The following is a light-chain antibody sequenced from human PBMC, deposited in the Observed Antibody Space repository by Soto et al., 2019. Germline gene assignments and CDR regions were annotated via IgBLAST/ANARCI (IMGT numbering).Light chain of an antibody. J-gene: IGLJ1*01. Sequence: QPVLTQPPSASGSPGQSVTISCTGTSSDVGGYNYVSWYQQHPGKAPKLMIYEVTKRPSGVPDRFSGSKSGNTASLTVSGLQAEDEADYYCCSYAGSNNLKVFGTGTKLTVL. CDR1: SSDVGGYNY. CDR2: EVT. V-gene: IGLV2-8*01. CDR3: CSYAGSNNLKV.